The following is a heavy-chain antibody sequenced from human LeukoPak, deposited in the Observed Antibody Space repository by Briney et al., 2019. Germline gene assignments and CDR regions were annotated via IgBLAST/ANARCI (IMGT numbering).Heavy chain of an antibody. D-gene: IGHD3-10*01. CDR1: GGSISSGDYY. CDR3: AREAFFGDLDY. V-gene: IGHV4-30-4*01. J-gene: IGHJ4*02. Sequence: SETLSLTCTVSGGSISSGDYYWSWIRQPPGKGLEWIGYIYYSGSTYYNPSLKSRVTISVDTSKNQSSLKLSSVTAADTAVYYCAREAFFGDLDYWGQGTLVTVSS. CDR2: IYYSGST.